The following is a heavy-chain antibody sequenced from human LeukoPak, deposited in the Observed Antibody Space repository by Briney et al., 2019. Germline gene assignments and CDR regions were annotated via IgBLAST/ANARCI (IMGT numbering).Heavy chain of an antibody. J-gene: IGHJ4*02. V-gene: IGHV3-7*01. CDR3: ARGGATRGRFEN. Sequence: GGSLRLSCAASGFPFNVQTMSWVRQAPGKGLDWVASMRQDGSEIYYVDSVKGRFTISRDNPENSLYLQMNSLRAEDTAVYYCARGGATRGRFENWGQGTLVTVSS. CDR2: MRQDGSEI. CDR1: GFPFNVQT. D-gene: IGHD1-26*01.